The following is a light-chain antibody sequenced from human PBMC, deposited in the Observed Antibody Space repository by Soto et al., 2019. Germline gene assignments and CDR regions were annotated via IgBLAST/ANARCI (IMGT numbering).Light chain of an antibody. Sequence: QSVLTQPPSASGSPGHSVTISCTGTSSDVGGYKYVSWYQQHPGKAPKLLIYEATQRPSGVPDRFSGSKSVNTASLTVSGLKAEDEDDYYCSSYADSNNLLFGGGTKLTVL. CDR1: SSDVGGYKY. J-gene: IGLJ3*02. CDR3: SSYADSNNLL. CDR2: EAT. V-gene: IGLV2-8*01.